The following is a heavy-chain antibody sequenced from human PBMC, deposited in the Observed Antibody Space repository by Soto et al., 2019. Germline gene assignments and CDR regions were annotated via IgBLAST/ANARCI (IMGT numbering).Heavy chain of an antibody. D-gene: IGHD6-6*01. V-gene: IGHV3-21*01. CDR2: ISSSSSYI. Sequence: GSLRLSCAASGFTFSSYSMNWVRQAPGKGLEWVSSISSSSSYIYYADSVKGRFTISRDNAKNSLYLQMNSLRAEDTAVYYCARASSSRNGMDVWGQGTTVTVSS. CDR3: ARASSSRNGMDV. CDR1: GFTFSSYS. J-gene: IGHJ6*02.